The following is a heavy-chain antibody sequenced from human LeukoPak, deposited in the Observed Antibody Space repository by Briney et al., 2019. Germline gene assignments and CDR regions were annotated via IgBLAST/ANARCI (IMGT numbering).Heavy chain of an antibody. J-gene: IGHJ4*02. Sequence: SETLSLTCAVYGGSFSGYYWSWIRQPPGKGLEWIGEINHSGSTNYNPSLKSRVTISVDTSTNQFSLKLSPVTAADTAVYYCARGGFGYSYGPYYFDYWGQGTLVTVSS. V-gene: IGHV4-34*01. D-gene: IGHD5-18*01. CDR3: ARGGFGYSYGPYYFDY. CDR2: INHSGST. CDR1: GGSFSGYY.